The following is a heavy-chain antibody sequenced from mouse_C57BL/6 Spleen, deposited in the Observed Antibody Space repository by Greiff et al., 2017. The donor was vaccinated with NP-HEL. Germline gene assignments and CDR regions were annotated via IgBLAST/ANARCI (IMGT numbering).Heavy chain of an antibody. CDR1: GYTFTSYW. J-gene: IGHJ2*01. D-gene: IGHD2-10*02. CDR3: ARDEYGNGWFGG. CDR2: IDPSDSYT. Sequence: QVQLKESGAELVMPGASVKLSCKASGYTFTSYWMHWVKQRPGQGLEWIGEIDPSDSYTNYNQKFKGKSTLTVDTSSSTAYMQLSSLTSEDSGVYYGARDEYGNGWFGGWGKGTTLTVAT. V-gene: IGHV1-69*01.